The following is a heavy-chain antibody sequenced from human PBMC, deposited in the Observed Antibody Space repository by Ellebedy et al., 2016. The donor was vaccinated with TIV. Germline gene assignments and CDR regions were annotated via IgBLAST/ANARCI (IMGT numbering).Heavy chain of an antibody. V-gene: IGHV3-74*01. CDR2: IDTGGSTI. J-gene: IGHJ4*02. Sequence: GESLKISXAASGFTFRDSWMHWVRQAPGKGLVWLARIDTGGSTIDYADSVKGRFTISRDNAKKSLYLQMNSLRAEDTAVYYCARLTGAYLYYFDSWGQGTLVTVSS. D-gene: IGHD2-21*01. CDR3: ARLTGAYLYYFDS. CDR1: GFTFRDSW.